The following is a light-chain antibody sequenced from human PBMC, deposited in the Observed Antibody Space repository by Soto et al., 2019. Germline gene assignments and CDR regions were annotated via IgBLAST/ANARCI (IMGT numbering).Light chain of an antibody. CDR1: SSDVGGYNY. CDR3: CSYTSSRTYV. V-gene: IGLV2-14*01. CDR2: DVN. Sequence: QSVLTQPASVSGSPGQSITISCTGTSSDVGGYNYVSWYQQHPGKAPKLMIFDVNNRPSGVSNRFSGSKSGNTASLTISGLQAEDEADYYCCSYTSSRTYVFGTGTKVPVL. J-gene: IGLJ1*01.